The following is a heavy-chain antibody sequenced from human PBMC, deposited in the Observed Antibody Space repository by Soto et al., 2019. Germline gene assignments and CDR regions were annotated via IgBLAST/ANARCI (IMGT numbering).Heavy chain of an antibody. V-gene: IGHV1-8*01. CDR3: ARASMRSYYKAAEYLQH. CDR2: MNPNINNT. CDR1: GYTFTSYD. J-gene: IGHJ1*01. Sequence: ASVKVSCKASGYTFTSYDINWVRQATGQGLEWMGWMNPNINNTGYAQKFQGRVTMTRYTSINTAYMELSSLRSEDTAVYYCARASMRSYYKAAEYLQHWGQGTLVTVSS. D-gene: IGHD3-10*01.